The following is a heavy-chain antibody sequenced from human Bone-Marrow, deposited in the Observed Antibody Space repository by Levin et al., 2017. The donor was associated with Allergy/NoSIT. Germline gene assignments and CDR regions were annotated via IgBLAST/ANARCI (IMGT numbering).Heavy chain of an antibody. CDR1: GFTFSAFA. J-gene: IGHJ5*02. D-gene: IGHD3-16*01. Sequence: GESLKISCAASGFTFSAFAMTWVRQAPGRGLEWLSTISASGGDTFYADSVKGRFTIFRDNSKNTLSLQMNSLRVEDTAVYHCVKRQDQMLAFVSWGQGSLVTVSS. CDR3: VKRQDQMLAFVS. CDR2: ISASGGDT. V-gene: IGHV3-23*01.